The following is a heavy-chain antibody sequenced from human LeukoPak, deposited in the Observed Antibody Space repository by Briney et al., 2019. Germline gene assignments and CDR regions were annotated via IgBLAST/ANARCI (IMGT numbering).Heavy chain of an antibody. J-gene: IGHJ4*02. CDR3: ARLGSSSSADY. V-gene: IGHV4-34*01. CDR1: GFTFSDYY. D-gene: IGHD6-6*01. CDR2: INHSGST. Sequence: GSLRLSCAASGFTFSDYYMTWIRQAPGKGLEWIGEINHSGSTNYNPSLKSRVTISVDTSKNQFSLKLSSVTAADTAVYYCARLGSSSSADYWGQGTLVTVSS.